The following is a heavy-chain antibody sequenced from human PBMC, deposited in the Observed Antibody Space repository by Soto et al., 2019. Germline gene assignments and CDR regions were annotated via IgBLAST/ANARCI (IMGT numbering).Heavy chain of an antibody. CDR2: INQSGST. J-gene: IGHJ4*02. D-gene: IGHD3-16*01. CDR3: ARGLNYVVY. CDR1: GGSFSGYY. Sequence: ASETLSLTCAVYGGSFSGYYWSWLRQPPGKGLEWIGEINQSGSTNYNPSLKSRVTISIDTSKNQFSLKVSSVTAADTAVYYCARGLNYVVYWGQGTLVTVS. V-gene: IGHV4-34*01.